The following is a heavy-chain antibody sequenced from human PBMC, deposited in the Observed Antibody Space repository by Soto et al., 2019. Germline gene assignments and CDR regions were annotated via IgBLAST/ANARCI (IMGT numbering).Heavy chain of an antibody. D-gene: IGHD4-17*01. J-gene: IGHJ4*02. CDR1: GFTFSSAW. CDR3: TTQGLTTVTYFNS. CDR2: IKSKTDGGTT. V-gene: IGHV3-15*01. Sequence: XGSLRLSCAASGFTFSSAWMNWVRQAPGKGLEWVGRIKSKTDGGTTDYAAPVKGRFTISRDDSKNTLYLQMNSLKIEDTAVYYCTTQGLTTVTYFNSWGQGSLVTVSS.